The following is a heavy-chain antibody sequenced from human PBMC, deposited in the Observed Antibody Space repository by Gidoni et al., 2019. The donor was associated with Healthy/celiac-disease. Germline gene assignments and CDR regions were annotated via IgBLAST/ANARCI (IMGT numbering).Heavy chain of an antibody. J-gene: IGHJ3*02. V-gene: IGHV3-11*06. CDR3: ASGSSGWYTDAFDI. CDR2: ISSSSSYT. D-gene: IGHD6-19*01. CDR1: GFTVSDYY. Sequence: QVQLVESGGGLVKPGGSLRLACAASGFTVSDYYMSWIRQAPGKGLEWVSYISSSSSYTNYADSVKCRFTISRDNAKNSLYLQINSLRAEDTAVYYCASGSSGWYTDAFDIWGQGTMVTVSS.